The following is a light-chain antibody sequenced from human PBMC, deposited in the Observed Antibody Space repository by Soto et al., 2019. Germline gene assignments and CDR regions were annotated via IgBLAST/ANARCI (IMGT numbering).Light chain of an antibody. V-gene: IGKV1-12*01. CDR1: QGISSW. J-gene: IGKJ4*01. CDR3: QQASNFPLT. CDR2: AAS. Sequence: DIQMTQSPSSVSASVGDRVTITCRANQGISSWLAWYQQKPGKAPKLLIYAASHLQSGVPSRFSDSGSGPDFTLTISSLQAEDFAIYYCQQASNFPLTFGGGTKVEIK.